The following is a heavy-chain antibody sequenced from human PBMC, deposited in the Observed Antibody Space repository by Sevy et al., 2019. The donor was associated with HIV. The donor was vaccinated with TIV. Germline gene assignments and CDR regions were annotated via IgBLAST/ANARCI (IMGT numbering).Heavy chain of an antibody. CDR3: ARDGGYSIKWYPLY. CDR2: ISYGGTET. D-gene: IGHD6-13*01. Sequence: GGSLRLSCAASGFAFSSHAMHWVRQAPGKGLEWVAVISYGGTETFYAASVEGRFTISRDNSRNMLSLQINSLRPEDTAGYFCARDGGYSIKWYPLYWGHGTLVTVSS. V-gene: IGHV3-30-3*01. CDR1: GFAFSSHA. J-gene: IGHJ4*01.